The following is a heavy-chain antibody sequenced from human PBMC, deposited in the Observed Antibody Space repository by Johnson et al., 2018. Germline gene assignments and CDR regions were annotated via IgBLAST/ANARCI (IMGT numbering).Heavy chain of an antibody. CDR2: IKSDGTIT. CDR1: GFTFSNYW. V-gene: IGHV3-74*01. D-gene: IGHD6-13*01. CDR3: ARKQQLVRYYYYSYMDV. J-gene: IGHJ6*03. Sequence: VQLQESGGGVVQPGRSLRLSCAASGFTFSNYWMHWVRQAPGKGLVWVSRIKSDGTITTYADSVKGRFTISRHNAKNSLYLQMNSLRAEDTAVYYCARKQQLVRYYYYSYMDVWGKGTTVTVSS.